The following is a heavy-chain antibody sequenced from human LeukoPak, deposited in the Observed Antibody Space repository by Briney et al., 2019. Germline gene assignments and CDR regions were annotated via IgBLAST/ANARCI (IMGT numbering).Heavy chain of an antibody. CDR1: GGSISSSSYY. V-gene: IGHV4-39*01. J-gene: IGHJ4*02. CDR2: ISYSGST. D-gene: IGHD5-18*01. CDR3: ATWESEGSWDTAMSYRIDY. Sequence: SSETLSLTCTVSGGSISSSSYYWGWIRQPPGKGLEWIGSISYSGSTYYNPSLKSRVTISVDTSKNQFSLKLSSVTAADTAVFYCATWESEGSWDTAMSYRIDYWGQGTLVTVSS.